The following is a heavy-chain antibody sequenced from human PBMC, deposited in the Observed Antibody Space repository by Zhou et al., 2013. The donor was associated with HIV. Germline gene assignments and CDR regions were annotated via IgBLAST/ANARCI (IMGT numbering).Heavy chain of an antibody. CDR1: EYTFTNYD. V-gene: IGHV1-8*03. CDR3: ARVGWQQLVRYYNYYMDV. D-gene: IGHD6-13*01. CDR2: MNPNSGDT. Sequence: QVQLVQSGAEVKKPGASVKVSCKASEYTFTNYDINWVRQATGQGLEWMGWMNPNSGDTGYAQKFQGRVTFTRNTSINTAYMELSSLTSDDTAVYYCARVGWQQLVRYYNYYMDVWGKGTTVTVSS. J-gene: IGHJ6*03.